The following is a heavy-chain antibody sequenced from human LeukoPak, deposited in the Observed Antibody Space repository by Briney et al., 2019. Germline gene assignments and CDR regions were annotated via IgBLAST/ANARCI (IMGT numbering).Heavy chain of an antibody. D-gene: IGHD2-15*01. Sequence: PSETLSLTCTVSGGSISSGGYYWSWIRQHPGKGLEWIGYIYYSGSIYYNPSLKSRVTISVDTSKNQFSLKLSSVTAADTAVYYCARDSLSAGSRFAFDIWGQGTMVTVSS. CDR1: GGSISSGGYY. V-gene: IGHV4-31*03. CDR3: ARDSLSAGSRFAFDI. J-gene: IGHJ3*02. CDR2: IYYSGSI.